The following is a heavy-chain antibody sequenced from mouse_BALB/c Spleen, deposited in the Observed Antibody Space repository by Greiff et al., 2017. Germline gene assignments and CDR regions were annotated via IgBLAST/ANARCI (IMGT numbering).Heavy chain of an antibody. Sequence: VKLVESGPGLVAPSQSLSITCTVSGFSLTSYGVHWVRQPPGKGLEWLGVIWAGGSTNYNSSLMSRLSISKDNTKSQVFLNMNSLQTDDTAMDYCARGGHERDRYFDYWGQGTTLTVSS. V-gene: IGHV2-9*02. CDR2: IWAGGST. CDR3: ARGGHERDRYFDY. CDR1: GFSLTSYG. D-gene: IGHD3-3*01. J-gene: IGHJ2*01.